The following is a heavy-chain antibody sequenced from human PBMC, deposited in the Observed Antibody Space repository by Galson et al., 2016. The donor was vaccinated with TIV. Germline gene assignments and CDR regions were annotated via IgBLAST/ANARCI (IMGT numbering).Heavy chain of an antibody. J-gene: IGHJ6*02. CDR1: GFTFSSYI. CDR3: AKQWLKDYYGMDV. CDR2: ISSSGSTI. V-gene: IGHV3-48*01. Sequence: SLRLSCAASGFTFSSYIINWVRQAPGKGLEWVSYISSSGSTIYYADSVKGRFTISRDNAKDSLYLQMNSLRPDDTAVYYCAKQWLKDYYGMDVWGPGTTVTVSS. D-gene: IGHD6-19*01.